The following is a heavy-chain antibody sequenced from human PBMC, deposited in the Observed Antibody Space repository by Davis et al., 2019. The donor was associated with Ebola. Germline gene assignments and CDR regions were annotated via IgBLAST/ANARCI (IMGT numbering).Heavy chain of an antibody. Sequence: ASVKVSCKASGYTFTSYGISWVRQAPGQGLEWMGWISAYNGNTNYAQKLQGRVTMTTDTSRSTAYMELRSLRSDDTAVYYCARDMGVYYDFWSGWSSGDAFDIWGQGTMVTVSS. J-gene: IGHJ3*02. CDR2: ISAYNGNT. CDR1: GYTFTSYG. D-gene: IGHD3-3*01. V-gene: IGHV1-18*01. CDR3: ARDMGVYYDFWSGWSSGDAFDI.